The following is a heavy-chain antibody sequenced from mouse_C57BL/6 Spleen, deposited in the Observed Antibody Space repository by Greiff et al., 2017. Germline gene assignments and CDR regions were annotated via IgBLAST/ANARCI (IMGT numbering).Heavy chain of an antibody. CDR1: GFTFSDAW. Sequence: EVHLVESGGGLVQPGGSMKLSCAASGFTFSDAWMDWVRQSPEKGLEWVAEIRNKANNHATYYAESVKGRFTISRDDSKSSVYLQMNSLRAEDTGIYYCTGGYGNYEDYFDYWGQGTTLTVSS. D-gene: IGHD2-1*01. CDR2: IRNKANNHAT. CDR3: TGGYGNYEDYFDY. V-gene: IGHV6-6*01. J-gene: IGHJ2*01.